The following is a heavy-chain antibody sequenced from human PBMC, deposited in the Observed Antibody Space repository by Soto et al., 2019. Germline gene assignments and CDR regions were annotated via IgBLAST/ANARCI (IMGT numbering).Heavy chain of an antibody. D-gene: IGHD4-17*01. J-gene: IGHJ4*02. CDR3: AGCIDNGYFGY. CDR1: GFSFTGYS. Sequence: QGELVQSGAEVMKPGASVMVSCGTSGFSFTGYSFYWVRQAPAQGLQRMGWVNAGRGKTKYYQQFQGRVTMTWDRTANTEYLELRRLTSEETSVFYCAGCIDNGYFGYWGQGTLVTVSP. V-gene: IGHV1-3*01. CDR2: VNAGRGKT.